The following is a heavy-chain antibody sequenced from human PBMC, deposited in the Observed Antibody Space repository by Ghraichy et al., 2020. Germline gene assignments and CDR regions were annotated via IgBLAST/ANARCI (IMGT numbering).Heavy chain of an antibody. CDR2: IYYSGST. V-gene: IGHV4-39*01. CDR1: GGSISSSSYY. Sequence: SETLSLTCTVSGGSISSSSYYWGWIRQPPGKGLEWIGSIYYSGSTYYNPSLKSRVTISVDTSKNQFSLKLSSVTAADTAVYYCARPKDDFTGGGWFDPWGQGTLVTVS. CDR3: ARPKDDFTGGGWFDP. D-gene: IGHD3/OR15-3a*01. J-gene: IGHJ5*02.